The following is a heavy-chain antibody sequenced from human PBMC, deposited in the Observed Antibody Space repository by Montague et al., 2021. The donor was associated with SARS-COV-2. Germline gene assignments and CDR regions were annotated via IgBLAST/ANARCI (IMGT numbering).Heavy chain of an antibody. V-gene: IGHV3-33*01. D-gene: IGHD4-17*01. CDR2: IWYDGSNK. Sequence: SLRLSCAASGFTFSSYGMHWVRQAPGKGLERVAVIWYDGSNKYYADSVKGRFTISGDNSKNTLYLQMNSLRAEDTAVYYCARADYGDWSLDLWGRGTLVTVSS. CDR3: ARADYGDWSLDL. CDR1: GFTFSSYG. J-gene: IGHJ2*01.